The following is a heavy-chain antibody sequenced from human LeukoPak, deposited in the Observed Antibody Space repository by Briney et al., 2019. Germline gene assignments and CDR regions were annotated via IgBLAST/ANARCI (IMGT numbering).Heavy chain of an antibody. CDR2: ISAYNGNT. J-gene: IGHJ4*02. CDR3: ASPMEGSSWYYFDY. D-gene: IGHD6-13*01. CDR1: GYTFTSYG. V-gene: IGHV1-18*01. Sequence: EASVKVSCKASGYTFTSYGISWVRQAPGQGLEWMGWISAYNGNTNYAQKFQGRVTITTDESTSTAYMELSSLRSEDTAVYYCASPMEGSSWYYFDYWGQGTLVTVSS.